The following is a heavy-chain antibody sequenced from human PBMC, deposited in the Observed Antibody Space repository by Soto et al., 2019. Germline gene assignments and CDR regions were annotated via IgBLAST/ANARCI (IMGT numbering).Heavy chain of an antibody. D-gene: IGHD5-18*01. CDR1: GFTFSSYA. Sequence: HPGGSLRHSCVASGFTFSSYAMDWVRQAPGKGLEWVSAISGSGDSTYYADTVKGRFTISRDNSKNTLYLQMNSLRAEDAAVYYCAKELGKHLWFPCSYWGQGTLVTVSS. CDR3: AKELGKHLWFPCSY. V-gene: IGHV3-23*01. CDR2: ISGSGDST. J-gene: IGHJ4*02.